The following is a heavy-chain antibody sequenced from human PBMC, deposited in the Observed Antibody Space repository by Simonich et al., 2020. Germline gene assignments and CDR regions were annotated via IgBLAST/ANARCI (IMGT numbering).Heavy chain of an antibody. V-gene: IGHV1-18*01. J-gene: IGHJ4*02. D-gene: IGHD6-13*01. Sequence: QVQLVQSGAEVKKPGASVKVSCKASGYTFTSYGISWVRKAPGQGLERRGGINAYNGNKNYAQKLQGRVTMTTDTSTSTAYMELRSLGSDDTAVYYCARDQGGRAAAATDYWGQGTLVTVSS. CDR3: ARDQGGRAAAATDY. CDR1: GYTFTSYG. CDR2: INAYNGNK.